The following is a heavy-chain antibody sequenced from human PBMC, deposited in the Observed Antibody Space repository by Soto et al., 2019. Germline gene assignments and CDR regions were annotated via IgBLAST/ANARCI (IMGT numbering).Heavy chain of an antibody. Sequence: SVKVSCKASGGTFSSYAISWVRQAPGQGLEWMGGIIPIFGTANYAQKFQGRVTITADESTSTAYMELSSLRSEDTAVYYCARDYYDSSGFDYWGQGTLVTVSS. J-gene: IGHJ4*02. V-gene: IGHV1-69*13. CDR3: ARDYYDSSGFDY. D-gene: IGHD3-22*01. CDR2: IIPIFGTA. CDR1: GGTFSSYA.